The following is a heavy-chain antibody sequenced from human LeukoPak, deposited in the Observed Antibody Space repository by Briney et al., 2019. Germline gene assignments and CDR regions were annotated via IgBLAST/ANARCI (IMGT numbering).Heavy chain of an antibody. Sequence: GGSLRLSCVVSGFTVSTNYTSWVRQAPGKGLEWVSLIYSGGSTYYADSVKGRFTISRDNSKNTLYLQMNSLRAEDTAVYYCARRAGGYSHPYDYWGQGTLVTVSS. J-gene: IGHJ4*02. CDR1: GFTVSTNY. CDR3: ARRAGGYSHPYDY. V-gene: IGHV3-53*01. CDR2: IYSGGST. D-gene: IGHD4-23*01.